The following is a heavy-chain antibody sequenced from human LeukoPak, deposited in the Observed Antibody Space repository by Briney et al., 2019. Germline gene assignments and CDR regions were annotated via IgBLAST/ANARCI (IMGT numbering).Heavy chain of an antibody. V-gene: IGHV1-46*01. J-gene: IGHJ6*03. CDR2: INPSGGST. Sequence: ASVKVSCKASGYTFTGYYMHWVRQAPGQGLEWMGIINPSGGSTSYAQKFQGRVTMTRDTSTSTVYMELSRLRSDDTAVYYCASRADPYSSSWPYYYYYYMDVWGKGTTVTVSS. D-gene: IGHD6-13*01. CDR1: GYTFTGYY. CDR3: ASRADPYSSSWPYYYYYYMDV.